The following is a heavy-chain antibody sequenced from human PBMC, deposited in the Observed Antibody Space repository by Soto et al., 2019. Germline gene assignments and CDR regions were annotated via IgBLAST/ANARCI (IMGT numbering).Heavy chain of an antibody. CDR1: GFPFSDFY. D-gene: IGHD2-21*01. V-gene: IGHV3-11*06. CDR3: VRGGGGGLLEY. CDR2: ISPKSTYR. Sequence: PGGSLRLSCATSGFPFSDFYMTWIRQAPGKGLEWLSHISPKSTYRNYADSVKGRFTISRDNTKSSLHLQINSLGVDDTAVYFCVRGGGGGLLEYWGQGALVTVSS. J-gene: IGHJ4*02.